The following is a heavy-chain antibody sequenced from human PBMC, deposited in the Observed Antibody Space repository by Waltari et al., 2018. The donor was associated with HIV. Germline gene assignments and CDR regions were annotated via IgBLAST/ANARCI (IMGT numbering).Heavy chain of an antibody. CDR2: IYSGGST. J-gene: IGHJ6*02. V-gene: IGHV3-53*02. Sequence: EVQLVETGGGLIQPGGSLRLSCAASGFTVSSNYMSWVRQAPGKGVEWVACIYSGGSTYYADSVKGRFTISRDNSKNTLYLQMNSLRAEDTAVYYCARNTYGSGSDLDYYGMDVWGQGTTVTVSS. CDR1: GFTVSSNY. D-gene: IGHD3-10*01. CDR3: ARNTYGSGSDLDYYGMDV.